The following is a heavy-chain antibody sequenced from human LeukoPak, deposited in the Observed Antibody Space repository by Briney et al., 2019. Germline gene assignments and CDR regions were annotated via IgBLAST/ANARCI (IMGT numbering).Heavy chain of an antibody. D-gene: IGHD3-10*01. J-gene: IGHJ5*02. Sequence: PGGSLRLSCAASGFTFSSYSMNWVRQAPGKGLEWVSGISWNSGSIGYADSVKGRFTISRDNAKNSLYLQMNSLRAEDTALYYCAKDSAPTMVRGSGFDPWGQGTLVTVSS. CDR1: GFTFSSYS. V-gene: IGHV3-9*01. CDR2: ISWNSGSI. CDR3: AKDSAPTMVRGSGFDP.